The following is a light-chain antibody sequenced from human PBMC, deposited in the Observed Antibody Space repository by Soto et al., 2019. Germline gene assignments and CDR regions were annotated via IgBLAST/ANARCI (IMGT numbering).Light chain of an antibody. V-gene: IGKV3-15*01. Sequence: VVMTQSTATLSVSPGERVTISCRASQSVTNTLAWYQHKPGQAPRLLISYASRGATGIPSRFSGSGSGTDFTLTINSLQSEDFAVYYCQQYYTWPVTFGGGTKV. CDR1: QSVTNT. CDR3: QQYYTWPVT. J-gene: IGKJ4*01. CDR2: YAS.